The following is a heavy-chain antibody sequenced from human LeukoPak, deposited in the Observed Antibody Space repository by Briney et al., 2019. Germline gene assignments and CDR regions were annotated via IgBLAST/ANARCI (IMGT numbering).Heavy chain of an antibody. CDR3: ARPELPGWSVFFDF. CDR1: GGTFSSYA. D-gene: IGHD2-15*01. V-gene: IGHV1-69*06. CDR2: IIPIFGTA. Sequence: ASVKVSCKASGGTFSSYAISWVRQAPGQGLEWMGGIIPIFGTANYAQKFQGRVTITADKSTSTAYMELSSLRPEDTAVYYCARPELPGWSVFFDFWGQGTLVTVSS. J-gene: IGHJ4*02.